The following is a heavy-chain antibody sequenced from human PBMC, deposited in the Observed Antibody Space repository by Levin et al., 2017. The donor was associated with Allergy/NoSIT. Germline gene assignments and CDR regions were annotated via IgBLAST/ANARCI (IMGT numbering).Heavy chain of an antibody. Sequence: ASVKVSCKASGYTFNTYGITWVRQAPGQGLEWMGWISGDNGDTNYAQKLQDRVTMTTDTSTGTAYMELRSLRNDDTAVYYCARGGRGTSMTIFGMGSDYWGQGTLVTVSS. V-gene: IGHV1-18*01. J-gene: IGHJ4*02. CDR3: ARGGRGTSMTIFGMGSDY. CDR2: ISGDNGDT. D-gene: IGHD3-3*01. CDR1: GYTFNTYG.